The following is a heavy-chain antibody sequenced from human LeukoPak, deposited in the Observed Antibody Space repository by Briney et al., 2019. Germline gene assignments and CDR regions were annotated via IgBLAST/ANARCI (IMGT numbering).Heavy chain of an antibody. Sequence: SETLSLTCAVYGGSFSGYYWSWIRQPPGKGLEWIGEINHSGSTNYNPSLKSRVTISVDTSKNQFSLKLSSVTAADTAVYYCARGRGYCTNGVCYTLNFDYWGQGTLVTVSS. CDR3: ARGRGYCTNGVCYTLNFDY. V-gene: IGHV4-34*01. J-gene: IGHJ4*02. CDR1: GGSFSGYY. D-gene: IGHD2-8*01. CDR2: INHSGST.